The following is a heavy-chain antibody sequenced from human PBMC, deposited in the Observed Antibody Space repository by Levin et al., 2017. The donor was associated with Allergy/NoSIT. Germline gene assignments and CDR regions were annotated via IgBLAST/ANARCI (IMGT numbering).Heavy chain of an antibody. V-gene: IGHV3-21*06. CDR1: GFTLSSYA. Sequence: GGSLRLSCVVSGFTLSSYAITWARQAPRKGLQWVASTSSNSRYIFNEESLKGRVTISRDNAKNSVFLQMNSLRADDTAVYYCARSASVTHALDIWGQGTMVTVSS. CDR3: ARSASVTHALDI. J-gene: IGHJ3*02. D-gene: IGHD4-11*01. CDR2: TSSNSRYI.